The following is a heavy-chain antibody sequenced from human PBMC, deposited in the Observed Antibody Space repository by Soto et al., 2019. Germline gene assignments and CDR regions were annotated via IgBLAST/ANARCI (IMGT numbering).Heavy chain of an antibody. D-gene: IGHD2-8*01. CDR3: ARGRHCTNGVCYIKGFDY. CDR1: GGSFSGYY. CDR2: INHSGST. V-gene: IGHV4-34*01. Sequence: PSETLSLTCAVYGGSFSGYYWSWIRQPPGKGLEWIGEINHSGSTNYNPSLKSRVTISVDTSKNQFSLKLSSVTAADTAVYYCARGRHCTNGVCYIKGFDYWGQGTLVTVSS. J-gene: IGHJ4*02.